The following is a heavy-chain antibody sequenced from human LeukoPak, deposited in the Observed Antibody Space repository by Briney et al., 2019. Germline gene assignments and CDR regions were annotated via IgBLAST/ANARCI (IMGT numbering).Heavy chain of an antibody. Sequence: SETLSLTCTVSGGSISSYYWSWIRRPPGKGLQGFGYIYYSGSTNYNPSLNNRGTISVDTSKNQFSLKLSSVTAADTAVYYWARSLLPHSYYYYCYYMDVWGKGTTVTVSS. CDR2: IYYSGST. CDR1: GGSISSYY. D-gene: IGHD2-15*01. V-gene: IGHV4-59*01. J-gene: IGHJ6*03. CDR3: ARSLLPHSYYYYCYYMDV.